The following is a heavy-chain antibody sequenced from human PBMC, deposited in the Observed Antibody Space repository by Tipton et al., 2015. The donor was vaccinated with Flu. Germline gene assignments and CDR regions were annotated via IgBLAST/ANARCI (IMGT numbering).Heavy chain of an antibody. CDR1: GFTFSRYA. D-gene: IGHD2-15*01. CDR3: AKERMGVVAVMVDP. J-gene: IGHJ5*02. Sequence: SLRLSCAASGFTFSRYAMTWVRRAPGKGLEWVSAISGGGGTRYYADAVKGRFTISRDNSKNTLYLQMNSLRAEDTAVYYCAKERMGVVAVMVDPWGQGTLVTVSS. CDR2: ISGGGGTR. V-gene: IGHV3-23*01.